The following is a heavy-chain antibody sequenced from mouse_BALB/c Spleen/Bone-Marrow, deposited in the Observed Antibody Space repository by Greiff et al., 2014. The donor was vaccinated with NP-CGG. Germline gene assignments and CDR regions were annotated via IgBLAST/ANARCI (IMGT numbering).Heavy chain of an antibody. Sequence: VKLMESGAELMKPGASVKISCKATGYTFSSYWIEWVKQRPGHGLEWIGEILPGSGSTNYNEKFKGKATFTVDTSSNTAYMQLSSLTSEDSAVYYCARDWDPFAYWGQGTLVTVSA. CDR1: GYTFSSYW. CDR3: ARDWDPFAY. J-gene: IGHJ3*01. V-gene: IGHV1-9*01. D-gene: IGHD4-1*01. CDR2: ILPGSGST.